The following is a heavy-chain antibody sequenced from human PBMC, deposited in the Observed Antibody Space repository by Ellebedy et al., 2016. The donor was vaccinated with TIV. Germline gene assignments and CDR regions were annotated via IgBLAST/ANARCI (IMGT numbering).Heavy chain of an antibody. CDR2: IYYSGST. CDR3: ARMRLPRGEDYYGMDV. Sequence: SETLSLXXTVSGGSISSYYWSWIRQPPGKGLEWIGYIYYSGSTNYNPSLKSRVTISVDTSKNQFSLKLSSVTAADTAVYYCARMRLPRGEDYYGMDVWGQGTTVTVSS. V-gene: IGHV4-59*12. CDR1: GGSISSYY. J-gene: IGHJ6*02. D-gene: IGHD3-10*01.